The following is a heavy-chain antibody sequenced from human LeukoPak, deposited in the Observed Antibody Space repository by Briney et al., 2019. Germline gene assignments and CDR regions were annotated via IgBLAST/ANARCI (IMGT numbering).Heavy chain of an antibody. V-gene: IGHV4-59*01. Sequence: ETSETLFLSCTASGGSISSYYWCWIRQPPGKGLEWIGYIYYSGNTNYNPSLKSRVTISIDTSKNQFSLKLSSVTAADTAVYHCARVGDGNFDYWGQGTLVTVSP. CDR3: ARVGDGNFDY. D-gene: IGHD3-10*01. J-gene: IGHJ4*02. CDR2: IYYSGNT. CDR1: GGSISSYY.